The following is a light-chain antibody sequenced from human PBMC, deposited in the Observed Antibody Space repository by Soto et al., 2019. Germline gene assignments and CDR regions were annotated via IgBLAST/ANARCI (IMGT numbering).Light chain of an antibody. CDR3: STWDDSLNGVV. Sequence: QSVLTQPPSASGTPGQRVTISCSGSTSNIGSNTVNWYQQLPRTAPKLLIYSNNERPSGVPDRFSGSNSGTSASLATSGLQSEDEADYYCSTWDDSLNGVVFGGGTKLTVL. J-gene: IGLJ3*02. CDR1: TSNIGSNT. CDR2: SNN. V-gene: IGLV1-44*01.